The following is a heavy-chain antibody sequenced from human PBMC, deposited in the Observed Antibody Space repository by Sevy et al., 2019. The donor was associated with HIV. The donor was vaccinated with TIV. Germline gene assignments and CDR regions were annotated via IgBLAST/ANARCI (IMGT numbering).Heavy chain of an antibody. Sequence: SETLSLTCTVSGGSISSYYWSWIRQPAGKGLEWIGRIYTSGSTNSNPSLKSRVTMSVDTSKNQFSLKLSSVTAADTAVYYCARESAYDYVWGSYRSYYYYGMDVWGQGTTVTVSS. D-gene: IGHD3-16*02. CDR3: ARESAYDYVWGSYRSYYYYGMDV. J-gene: IGHJ6*02. CDR1: GGSISSYY. CDR2: IYTSGST. V-gene: IGHV4-4*07.